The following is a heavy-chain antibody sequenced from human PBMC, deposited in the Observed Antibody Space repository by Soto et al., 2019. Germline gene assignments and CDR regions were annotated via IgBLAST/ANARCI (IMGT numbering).Heavy chain of an antibody. Sequence: EVQLVESGGGVVRPGGSLRLSCAASGFTFDDYGLSWVRQAPGKGLEWVSGINWNGGSTRYADSVKGRFTISRDNAKNSLYLQMNSLRAEDTALYYGASGIVGATTGGMDVWGQGTTVTVSS. CDR3: ASGIVGATTGGMDV. CDR2: INWNGGST. J-gene: IGHJ6*02. CDR1: GFTFDDYG. D-gene: IGHD1-26*01. V-gene: IGHV3-20*04.